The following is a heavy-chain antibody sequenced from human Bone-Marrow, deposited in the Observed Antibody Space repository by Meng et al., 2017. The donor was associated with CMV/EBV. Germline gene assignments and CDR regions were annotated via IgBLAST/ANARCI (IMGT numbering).Heavy chain of an antibody. CDR3: ARVHAFYI. Sequence: GSLRLSCAVYGGSFSGYYWSWIRQPPGKGLEWIGEINHSGSTNYNPSLKSRVTISVDTSKNQFSLKLSSVTAADTAVYYCARVHAFYIWGQGTMATVSS. CDR2: INHSGST. CDR1: GGSFSGYY. V-gene: IGHV4-34*01. J-gene: IGHJ3*02.